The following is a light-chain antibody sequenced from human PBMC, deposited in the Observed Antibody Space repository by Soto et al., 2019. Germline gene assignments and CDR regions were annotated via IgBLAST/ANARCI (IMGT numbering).Light chain of an antibody. CDR3: QQRSNWLT. CDR2: DAS. V-gene: IGKV3-11*01. J-gene: IGKJ4*01. CDR1: QSVRDN. Sequence: EILLTQSPGALAVSPGEVATLSCRASQSVRDNLAWYKQKPGQAPRLLIYDASNRATGIPARLSGSGSGTEFTLTISSIEPEDFAVYYCQQRSNWLTFGGGTKVDIK.